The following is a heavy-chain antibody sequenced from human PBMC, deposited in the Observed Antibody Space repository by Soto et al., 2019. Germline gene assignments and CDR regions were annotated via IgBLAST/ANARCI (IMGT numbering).Heavy chain of an antibody. V-gene: IGHV3-23*01. CDR1: GFTFSSYA. D-gene: IGHD4-17*01. CDR2: ISGSGGST. CDR3: AKSTFYGDIAFDI. Sequence: LRLSCAASGFTFSSYAMSWVRQAPGKGLEWVSAISGSGGSTYYADSVKGRFTISRDNSKNTLYLQMNSLRAEDTAVYYCAKSTFYGDIAFDIWGQGTMVTVSS. J-gene: IGHJ3*02.